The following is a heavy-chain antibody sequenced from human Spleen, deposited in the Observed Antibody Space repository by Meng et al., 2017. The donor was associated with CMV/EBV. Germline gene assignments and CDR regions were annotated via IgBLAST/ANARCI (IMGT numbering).Heavy chain of an antibody. J-gene: IGHJ4*02. Sequence: ASVKVSCKASGYAFTGYYMHWVRQAPGQGLEWMGWINPNNGGTNYAQKFQGRVTMTRDTSISTAYMELSRLRSDDTAVYYCASLYSSSSFSFDYWGQGTLVTVSS. V-gene: IGHV1-2*02. D-gene: IGHD6-6*01. CDR2: INPNNGGT. CDR1: GYAFTGYY. CDR3: ASLYSSSSFSFDY.